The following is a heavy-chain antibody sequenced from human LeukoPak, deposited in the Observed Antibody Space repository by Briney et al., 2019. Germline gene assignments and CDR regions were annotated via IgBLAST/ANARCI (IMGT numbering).Heavy chain of an antibody. CDR3: ARRTMAQPHGMDV. Sequence: GGSPRLSCAGSGFTFNNYWMHWVRQVPGKGLVWVSRINSDGSSISYADSVKGRFTISRDNAKNTLYLQMNSLRAEDTAVYYCARRTMAQPHGMDVWGQGTTVTVSS. CDR1: GFTFNNYW. D-gene: IGHD3-10*01. CDR2: INSDGSSI. J-gene: IGHJ6*02. V-gene: IGHV3-74*01.